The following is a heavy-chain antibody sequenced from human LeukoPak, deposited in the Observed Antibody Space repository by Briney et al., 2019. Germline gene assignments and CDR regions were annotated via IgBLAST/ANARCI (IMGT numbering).Heavy chain of an antibody. J-gene: IGHJ4*02. CDR1: GYTFTSYD. Sequence: ASVKVSCKASGYTFTSYDINWVRQATGQGLEWMGWMNPNSGNTGYAQKFQGRVTMTRNTSISTAYMELSSLRSEDTAVYYCARATGGYSYGTYYFDYWGQGTLVTVSS. CDR2: MNPNSGNT. D-gene: IGHD5-18*01. V-gene: IGHV1-8*01. CDR3: ARATGGYSYGTYYFDY.